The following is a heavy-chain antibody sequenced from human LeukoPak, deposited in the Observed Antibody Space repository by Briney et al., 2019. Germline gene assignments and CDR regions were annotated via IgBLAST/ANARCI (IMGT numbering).Heavy chain of an antibody. V-gene: IGHV4-34*01. CDR3: ARAKIDILTGSSGAFDI. CDR1: GGSFSGYY. D-gene: IGHD3-9*01. CDR2: INHSGST. J-gene: IGHJ3*02. Sequence: PSETLSLTCAVYGGSFSGYYWSWIRQPPGKGLEWIGEINHSGSTNYNPSLKSRVTISVDTSKNQFSLKLSSVTAADTAVYYCARAKIDILTGSSGAFDIWGQGTMVTVSS.